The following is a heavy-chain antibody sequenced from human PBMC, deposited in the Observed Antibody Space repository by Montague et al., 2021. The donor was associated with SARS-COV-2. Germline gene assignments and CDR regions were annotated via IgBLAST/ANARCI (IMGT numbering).Heavy chain of an antibody. Sequence: WLGIIYPRDSDTRYNPSFQVQVSLSADKFINTAYVQWSSLTASDTAIYYCARRGSLVATGNWFEPWGQGTMVTVAS. CDR3: ARRGSLVATGNWFEP. CDR2: IYPRDSDT. V-gene: IGHV5-51*01. J-gene: IGHJ5*02. D-gene: IGHD1-1*01.